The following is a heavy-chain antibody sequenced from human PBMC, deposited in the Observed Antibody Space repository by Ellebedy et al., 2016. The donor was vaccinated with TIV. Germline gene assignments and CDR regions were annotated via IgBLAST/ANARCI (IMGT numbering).Heavy chain of an antibody. CDR1: GGSISSYY. CDR2: IYYSGST. V-gene: IGHV4-59*12. J-gene: IGHJ4*02. Sequence: SETLSLXXTVSGGSISSYYWSWIPQPPGKGLEWIGYIYYSGSTNYNPSLKSRVTISVDTSKNQFSLKLSSVTAADTAVYYCARVGGFHYFDYWGQGTLVTVSS. CDR3: ARVGGFHYFDY. D-gene: IGHD3-16*01.